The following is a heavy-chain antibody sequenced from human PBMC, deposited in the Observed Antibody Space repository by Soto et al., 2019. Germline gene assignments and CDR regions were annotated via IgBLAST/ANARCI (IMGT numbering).Heavy chain of an antibody. V-gene: IGHV5-51*01. Sequence: GESLKISCKGSGYSFTSYWIGWVRQMPGKGLEWMGIIYPGDSDTRYSPSFQGQVTISADKSISTAYLQWSSLKASDTVMYYCARLASDIVVVVAATPHFDYWGQGTLVTVSS. CDR1: GYSFTSYW. CDR3: ARLASDIVVVVAATPHFDY. J-gene: IGHJ4*02. D-gene: IGHD2-15*01. CDR2: IYPGDSDT.